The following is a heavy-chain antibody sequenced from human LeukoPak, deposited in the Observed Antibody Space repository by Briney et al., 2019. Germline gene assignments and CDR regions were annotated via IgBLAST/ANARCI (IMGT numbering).Heavy chain of an antibody. J-gene: IGHJ3*02. D-gene: IGHD3-3*01. CDR3: ARDYPRFDFWSGYYAAFDI. CDR2: INHSGST. V-gene: IGHV4-34*01. CDR1: GGSFSGYY. Sequence: SETLSLTCAVYGGSFSGYYWSWIRQPPGNGLEWIGEINHSGSTNYNPSLKSRVTISVDTSKNQFSLKLRSVTAADTAVYYCARDYPRFDFWSGYYAAFDIWGQGTMVTVSS.